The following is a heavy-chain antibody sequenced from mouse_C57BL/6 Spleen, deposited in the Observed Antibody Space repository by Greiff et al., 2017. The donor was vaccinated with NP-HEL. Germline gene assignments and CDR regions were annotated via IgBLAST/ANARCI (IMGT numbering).Heavy chain of an antibody. CDR1: GYTFTSYW. Sequence: VKLQQPGAELVKPGASVKMSCKASGYTFTSYWITWVKQRPGQCLEWIGDIYPGSGSTNYNAKFKSQATLTVDTSSSTAYMQHSSLTSEDSAVYYCASLFLDYWGQGTTLTVSS. J-gene: IGHJ2*01. CDR3: ASLFLDY. CDR2: IYPGSGST. V-gene: IGHV1-55*01.